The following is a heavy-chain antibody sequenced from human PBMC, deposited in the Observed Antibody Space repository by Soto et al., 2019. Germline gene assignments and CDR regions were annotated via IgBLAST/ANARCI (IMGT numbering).Heavy chain of an antibody. J-gene: IGHJ4*02. CDR2: IRSKAYSYAT. Sequence: EVQLVESGGGLVQPGGSLKLSCATSGFTFSGSDIHWVRQASGKGLEWVGRIRSKAYSYATVYAASVKGRFTISRDDSKNMAYLQMNSLRTEDTAVYYCSRQHLGIPVGSAIDYWGQGSLVTVSS. D-gene: IGHD6-19*01. V-gene: IGHV3-73*02. CDR1: GFTFSGSD. CDR3: SRQHLGIPVGSAIDY.